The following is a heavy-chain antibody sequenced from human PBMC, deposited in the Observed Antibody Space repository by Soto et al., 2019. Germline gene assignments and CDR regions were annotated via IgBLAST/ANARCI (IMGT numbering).Heavy chain of an antibody. J-gene: IGHJ4*02. V-gene: IGHV3-9*01. CDR1: GFTFDDYA. CDR2: ISWNSGSI. D-gene: IGHD3-22*01. CDR3: AKDIGYDSSGPIPYYFDY. Sequence: EVQLVESGGGLVQPGRSLRLSCAASGFTFDDYAMHWVRQAPGKGLEWVSGISWNSGSIGYADSVKGRFTISRDNAKNSRYLQMNSLRAEDTALYYCAKDIGYDSSGPIPYYFDYWGQGTLVTVSS.